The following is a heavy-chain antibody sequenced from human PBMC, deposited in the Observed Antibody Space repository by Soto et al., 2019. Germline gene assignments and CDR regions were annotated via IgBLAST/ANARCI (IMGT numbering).Heavy chain of an antibody. CDR3: AKGLGKTTDVVAPRGFDS. CDR2: LSYDGSNK. Sequence: GSLRLSCEASGFTFSTYGMHWVRQAPGKGLEWVAALSYDGSNKYYADSVKGRFTISRDNSKNTLYLQMNSLRAEDTALYYCAKGLGKTTDVVAPRGFDSWGQGTLVTVSS. CDR1: GFTFSTYG. V-gene: IGHV3-30*18. D-gene: IGHD5-12*01. J-gene: IGHJ4*02.